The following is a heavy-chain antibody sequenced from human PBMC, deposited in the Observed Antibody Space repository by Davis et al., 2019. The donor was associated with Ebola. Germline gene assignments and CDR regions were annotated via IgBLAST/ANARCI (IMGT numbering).Heavy chain of an antibody. CDR3: ARVYNWGFDF. J-gene: IGHJ4*02. Sequence: GESLKISCAAYGFTFSSYGMHWVRQAPGKGLEWVAYISGGYTYYAESVKGRFTISRDSAKDSLYLHMDSLRDDDTAVYYCARVYNWGFDFWGQGTLVTVSS. V-gene: IGHV3-48*02. D-gene: IGHD1-20*01. CDR2: ISGGYT. CDR1: GFTFSSYG.